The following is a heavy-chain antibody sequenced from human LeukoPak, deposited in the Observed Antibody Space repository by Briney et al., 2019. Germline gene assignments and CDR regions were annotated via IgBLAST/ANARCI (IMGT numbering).Heavy chain of an antibody. CDR1: GGSISSSNW. CDR2: IYHSGST. D-gene: IGHD3-22*01. CDR3: ARRPYYDRSGTEY. J-gene: IGHJ4*02. Sequence: SETLSLTCAVSGGSISSSNWWSWVRPPPGKGLEGVGEIYHSGSTNYNPSLRSRATISVDKSKNQFSLKLSSVTAADAAVYYCARRPYYDRSGTEYWGEGTLVTVAS. V-gene: IGHV4-4*02.